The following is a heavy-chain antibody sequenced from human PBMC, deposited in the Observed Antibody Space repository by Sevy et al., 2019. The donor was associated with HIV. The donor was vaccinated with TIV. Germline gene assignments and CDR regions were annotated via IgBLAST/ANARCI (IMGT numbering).Heavy chain of an antibody. CDR3: ARVPSSGYGINY. V-gene: IGHV3-74*01. CDR1: GFTFSSYW. D-gene: IGHD3-3*01. CDR2: INSDGSST. Sequence: GGSLRLSCAASGFTFSSYWMHWVRQAPGKGLVCVSRINSDGSSTSYADSVKGRFTISRDNAKNTLYLQMNSLRAEDTAVYYCARVPSSGYGINYWGQGTLVTVSS. J-gene: IGHJ4*02.